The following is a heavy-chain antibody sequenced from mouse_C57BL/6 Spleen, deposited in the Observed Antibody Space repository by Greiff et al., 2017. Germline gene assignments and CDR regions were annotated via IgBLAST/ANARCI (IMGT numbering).Heavy chain of an antibody. J-gene: IGHJ1*03. Sequence: VQLQQSGPGLAKPSPTLSLSCSVTGYSFTGYYWNWIRKFPGNKLEYIGYISYSGSTYYNPSLKSRISITRDTSKTQYYLQLNSVPTEDTATYYCARGGVVAYWYFEGWGTGTTVTVSS. V-gene: IGHV3-8*01. CDR3: ARGGVVAYWYFEG. D-gene: IGHD1-1*01. CDR1: GYSFTGYY. CDR2: ISYSGST.